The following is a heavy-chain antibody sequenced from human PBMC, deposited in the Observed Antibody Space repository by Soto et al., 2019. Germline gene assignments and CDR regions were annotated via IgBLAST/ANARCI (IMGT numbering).Heavy chain of an antibody. CDR3: THFPSARYQSAL. CDR1: GFSFSTSGEG. V-gene: IGHV2-5*02. Sequence: QITLKESGPTLVKPTQTLTLTCTFSGFSFSTSGEGVGWIRQPPGKALEWLALIYWDDDTRYSPSLKTRLTITVDTSSTQVVLPMTTLEPLATATYACTHFPSARYQSALWGQGALVPVSS. J-gene: IGHJ4*02. D-gene: IGHD3-9*01. CDR2: IYWDDDT.